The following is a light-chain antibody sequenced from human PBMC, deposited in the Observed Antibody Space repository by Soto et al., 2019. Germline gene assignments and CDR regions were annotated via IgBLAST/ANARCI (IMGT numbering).Light chain of an antibody. J-gene: IGKJ5*01. Sequence: DIQMTQSPFSLSAPVGDRVTITCRASQSISNYLNWYQQKQGKAPKLLIYAASTLQSGVPSRFSGSGSGTDFTLTISSLQPEDSATYYCQQSYGTPIIFGQRTRLDIK. CDR3: QQSYGTPII. CDR1: QSISNY. CDR2: AAS. V-gene: IGKV1-39*01.